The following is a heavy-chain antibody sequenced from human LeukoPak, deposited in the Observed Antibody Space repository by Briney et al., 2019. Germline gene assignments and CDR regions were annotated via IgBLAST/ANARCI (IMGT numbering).Heavy chain of an antibody. Sequence: TGGSLRLSCAASGFTFSSYTMTWVRQAPGTGLEWVSSISGSGGGTYYADSVKGRFTISRDNSKNTLYLEVNCLRADDTAIYYCAREQNIRGVIIIVDSWGQGTLVTVSS. J-gene: IGHJ4*02. D-gene: IGHD3-10*01. V-gene: IGHV3-23*01. CDR1: GFTFSSYT. CDR2: ISGSGGGT. CDR3: AREQNIRGVIIIVDS.